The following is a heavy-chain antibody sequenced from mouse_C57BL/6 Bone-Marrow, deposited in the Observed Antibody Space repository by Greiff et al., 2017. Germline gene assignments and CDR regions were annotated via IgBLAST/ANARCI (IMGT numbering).Heavy chain of an antibody. V-gene: IGHV1-9*01. Sequence: VQGVESGAELMKPGASVKLSCKATGYTFTGYWIEWVKQRPGHGLEWIGEILPGSGSTNYNEKFKGKATFTADTSSNTAYMQLSSLTTEDSAIYYCARRLHYYGSSYWYFDVWGTGTTVTVSS. J-gene: IGHJ1*03. D-gene: IGHD1-1*01. CDR1: GYTFTGYW. CDR2: ILPGSGST. CDR3: ARRLHYYGSSYWYFDV.